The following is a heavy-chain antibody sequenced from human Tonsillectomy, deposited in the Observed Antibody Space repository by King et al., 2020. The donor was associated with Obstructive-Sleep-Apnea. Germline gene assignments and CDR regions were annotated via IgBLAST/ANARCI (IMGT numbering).Heavy chain of an antibody. J-gene: IGHJ4*02. CDR2: INPSDSYT. D-gene: IGHD3-22*01. CDR1: GYSFTNYW. Sequence: QLVQSGAEVKKPGESLRISCKGSGYSFTNYWITWVRQMPGKGLEWMGRINPSDSYTNYSPSFQGHVTISADKSISTAYLQWSSLKASDTAMYYCARLRYDSNGYYYGDYWGQGTLVTVSS. CDR3: ARLRYDSNGYYYGDY. V-gene: IGHV5-10-1*01.